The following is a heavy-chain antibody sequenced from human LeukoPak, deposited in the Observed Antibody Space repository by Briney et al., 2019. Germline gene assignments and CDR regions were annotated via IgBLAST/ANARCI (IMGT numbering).Heavy chain of an antibody. CDR3: ASLPGGKTAALGFDL. CDR1: GFTLSSFW. Sequence: PGGSLRLSCAASGFTLSSFWMSWVRQTPGKGLEWVANIKQDGRERYYVDSVKGRFTISRDNARNSLYLQMNSLRAEDTAVYYCASLPGGKTAALGFDLRGRGTLVTVSS. V-gene: IGHV3-7*01. J-gene: IGHJ2*01. D-gene: IGHD6-13*01. CDR2: IKQDGRER.